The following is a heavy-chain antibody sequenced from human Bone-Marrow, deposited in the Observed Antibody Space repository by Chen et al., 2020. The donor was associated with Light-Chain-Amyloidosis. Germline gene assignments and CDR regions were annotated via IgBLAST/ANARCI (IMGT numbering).Heavy chain of an antibody. CDR1: GFTFSDYW. Sequence: EVQLVESGGGLVQPGGSLRLSCAASGFTFSDYWMHWVRQAPGKGLVWVSHIHGDASGVSYADSVKGRFTISRDNARNTLYLQMNSLRAEDTAVYFFVRDLNEPFTGLYKGWFDSWGRGTQVTVSS. CDR2: IHGDASGV. J-gene: IGHJ5*01. CDR3: VRDLNEPFTGLYKGWFDS. V-gene: IGHV3-74*01. D-gene: IGHD1-1*01.